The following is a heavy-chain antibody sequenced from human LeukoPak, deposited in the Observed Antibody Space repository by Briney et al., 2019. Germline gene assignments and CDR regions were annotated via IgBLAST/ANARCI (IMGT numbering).Heavy chain of an antibody. V-gene: IGHV3-21*01. Sequence: GGSLRLSCAASGFTFSSYSMNWVRQAPGKGLEWVSSISSSSSYIYYADSVKGRFTISRDNAKNSLYLQMNSLRAEDTAVYYCASSPTAMKVDYWAREPWSPSPQ. CDR3: ASSPTAMKVDY. CDR1: GFTFSSYS. D-gene: IGHD5-18*01. CDR2: ISSSSSYI. J-gene: IGHJ4*02.